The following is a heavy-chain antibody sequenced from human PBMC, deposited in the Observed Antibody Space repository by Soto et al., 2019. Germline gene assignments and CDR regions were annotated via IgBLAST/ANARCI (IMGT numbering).Heavy chain of an antibody. Sequence: QVQLVESGGGVVQPGRSLRLSCAASGFTFSTYAMHWVRQAPGKGLEWVAVLWYDGSKRYYADSVKGRFTISRDNSKSTLHLQMNDLRAEDTAVYYCARDQEGYLLVSHFDYWGQGTLVTVSS. CDR1: GFTFSTYA. V-gene: IGHV3-33*01. D-gene: IGHD3-10*01. CDR3: ARDQEGYLLVSHFDY. J-gene: IGHJ4*02. CDR2: LWYDGSKR.